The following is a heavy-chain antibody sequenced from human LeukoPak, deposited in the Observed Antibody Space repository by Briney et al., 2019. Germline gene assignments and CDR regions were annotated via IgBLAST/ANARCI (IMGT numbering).Heavy chain of an antibody. CDR2: IYTSGST. CDR1: GASISSYY. CDR3: ARGYDYVWRSYRSGYFDY. D-gene: IGHD3-16*02. Sequence: PSETLSLTCTVSGASISSYYWSWIRQPAGKGLERIGRIYTSGSTNYNPSLKSRVTMSVDTSKNQFSLKLSSVTAADTAVYYCARGYDYVWRSYRSGYFDYWGQGTLVTVSS. J-gene: IGHJ4*02. V-gene: IGHV4-4*07.